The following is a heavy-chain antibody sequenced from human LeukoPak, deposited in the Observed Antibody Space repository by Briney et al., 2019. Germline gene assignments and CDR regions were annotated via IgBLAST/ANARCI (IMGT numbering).Heavy chain of an antibody. V-gene: IGHV3-23*01. D-gene: IGHD2-15*01. Sequence: GGSLRLSCAASGFTFSSYAMSWVRQAPGKGLEWVSVISGSGGSTYYADSVKGRFTISRDNSKNTLYLQMNSLRAEDTAVYYCAKEPSSSPYCSRGSCYFDYWGQGTLVTVSS. J-gene: IGHJ4*02. CDR1: GFTFSSYA. CDR3: AKEPSSSPYCSRGSCYFDY. CDR2: ISGSGGST.